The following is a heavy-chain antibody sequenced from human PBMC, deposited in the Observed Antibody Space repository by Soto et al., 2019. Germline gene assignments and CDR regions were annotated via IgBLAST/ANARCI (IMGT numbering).Heavy chain of an antibody. V-gene: IGHV3-64*01. Sequence: EVQLVESGGGLVQPGGSLRLSCAASGFTFSSYAMYWVRQAPGKGLEYVSAISSNGGSTYYANSVKGRFTISRDNSKNTLYLKLGSLRAEDIALYYCVSASPEQGLLFGYWGQGTLVTVSS. D-gene: IGHD6-19*01. CDR3: VSASPEQGLLFGY. CDR1: GFTFSSYA. J-gene: IGHJ4*02. CDR2: ISSNGGST.